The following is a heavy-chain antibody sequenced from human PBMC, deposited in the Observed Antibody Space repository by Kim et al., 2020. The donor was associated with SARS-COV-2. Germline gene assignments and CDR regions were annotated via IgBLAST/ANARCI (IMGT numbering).Heavy chain of an antibody. V-gene: IGHV7-4-1*02. Sequence: ASVKVSCKASGYTFTSYAMNWVRQAPGQGLEWMGWINTNTGNPTYAQGFTGRFVFSLDTSVSTAYLQISSLKAEDTAVYYCARGTYYYGSGRLSRNWFDPWGQGTLVTVSS. CDR2: INTNTGNP. CDR1: GYTFTSYA. D-gene: IGHD3-10*01. J-gene: IGHJ5*02. CDR3: ARGTYYYGSGRLSRNWFDP.